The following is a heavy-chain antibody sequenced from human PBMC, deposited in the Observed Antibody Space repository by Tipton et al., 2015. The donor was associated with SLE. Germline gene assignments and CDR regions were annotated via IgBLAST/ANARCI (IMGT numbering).Heavy chain of an antibody. Sequence: TLSLTCTVSGGSISSSSYYWGWIRRPPGKGLEWIGSIYYSGSTYYNPSLKSRVTISVDTSKNQFSLKLSSVTATDTAVYYCARPGWSGYLNWFDPWGQGTLVTVSS. J-gene: IGHJ5*02. D-gene: IGHD3-3*01. CDR2: IYYSGST. V-gene: IGHV4-39*01. CDR3: ARPGWSGYLNWFDP. CDR1: GGSISSSSYY.